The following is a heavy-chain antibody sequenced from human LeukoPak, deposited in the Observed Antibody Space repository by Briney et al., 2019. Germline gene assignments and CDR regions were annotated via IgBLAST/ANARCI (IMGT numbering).Heavy chain of an antibody. D-gene: IGHD2-2*01. CDR3: ATDLIVVVPAAKGSDY. CDR1: GYTLNELS. V-gene: IGHV1-24*01. J-gene: IGHJ4*02. Sequence: AAVKVSCKVSGYTLNELSMHWVRQAPARGLAWMGGFDLEGGETIYAQKVQGRDTMTEDTSTDTAYMELSSLRSEDTGVYYCATDLIVVVPAAKGSDYWGQGTLVTVSS. CDR2: FDLEGGET.